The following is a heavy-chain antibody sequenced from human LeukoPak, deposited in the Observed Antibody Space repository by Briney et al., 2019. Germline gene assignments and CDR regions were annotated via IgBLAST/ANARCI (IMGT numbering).Heavy chain of an antibody. D-gene: IGHD3-22*01. V-gene: IGHV4-39*07. CDR2: IYYSGST. J-gene: IGHJ5*02. CDR1: GGSISRSSYY. Sequence: PSETLSLTCSVSGGSISRSSYYWGWIRQPPGKGLEWIGSIYYSGSTYYNPSLKSRVTISVDTSKNQFSLKLSSVTAADTAVYYCASLYDSSGYYYVRSGGYDPWGQGTLVTVSS. CDR3: ASLYDSSGYYYVRSGGYDP.